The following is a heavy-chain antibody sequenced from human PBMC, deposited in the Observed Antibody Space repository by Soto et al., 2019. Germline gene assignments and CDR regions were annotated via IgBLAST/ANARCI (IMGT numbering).Heavy chain of an antibody. J-gene: IGHJ5*01. Sequence: TLSLTCSVSGDSISNLDYFWAWIRQPPGQALEYIGYIYKSATTYYNPSFESRVAISVDPSKSQFSLNVTSVTAADTAVYFCARGRYCLTGRCFPNWFDSWGQGTLVTVSS. CDR2: IYKSATT. V-gene: IGHV4-30-4*01. CDR3: ARGRYCLTGRCFPNWFDS. D-gene: IGHD2-15*01. CDR1: GDSISNLDYF.